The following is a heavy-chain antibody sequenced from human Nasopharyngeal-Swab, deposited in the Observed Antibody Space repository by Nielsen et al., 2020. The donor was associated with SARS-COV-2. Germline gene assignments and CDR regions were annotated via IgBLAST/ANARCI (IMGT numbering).Heavy chain of an antibody. CDR2: ISWNSGSI. Sequence: SLKISCAASGFTFDDYAMHWVRQAPGKGLEWVSGISWNSGSIGYADPVKGRFTISRDNAKNSLYLQMNSLRAEDTALYYCARSSGRYLGASYWGQGTLVTVSS. V-gene: IGHV3-9*01. J-gene: IGHJ4*02. D-gene: IGHD6-19*01. CDR1: GFTFDDYA. CDR3: ARSSGRYLGASY.